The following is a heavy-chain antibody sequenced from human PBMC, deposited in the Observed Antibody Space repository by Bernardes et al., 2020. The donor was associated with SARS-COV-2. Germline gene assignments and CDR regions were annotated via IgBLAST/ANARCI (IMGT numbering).Heavy chain of an antibody. CDR3: VGASCGSECYICGLGFWEYGMDE. J-gene: IGHJ6*04. V-gene: IGHV4-39*01. D-gene: IGHD2-21*01. CDR2: IYSSGTT. Sequence: SGTLSLTCTVSSGSISNSNYYWGWIRQPPGKGLEWIGSIYSSGTTYKHPSLQSLVTKSVDTSKNQFSLMLTYVTAADTAVYYCVGASCGSECYICGLGFWEYGMDEWCKGIMGIVSS. CDR1: SGSISNSNYY.